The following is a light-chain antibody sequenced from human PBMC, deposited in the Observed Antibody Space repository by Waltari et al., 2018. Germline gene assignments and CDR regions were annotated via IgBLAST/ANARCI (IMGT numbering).Light chain of an antibody. V-gene: IGLV2-23*01. Sequence: SALTQPASVSGSPGPSVTISCTGTYYDIGNYDLVSWYQQYPGKAPRLIIYEATSRPSWVSNRFSASKSGNTASLTISGLQTEDEAHYYCCSYAGENTMIFGGGTRLTVL. CDR2: EAT. CDR1: YYDIGNYDL. CDR3: CSYAGENTMI. J-gene: IGLJ2*01.